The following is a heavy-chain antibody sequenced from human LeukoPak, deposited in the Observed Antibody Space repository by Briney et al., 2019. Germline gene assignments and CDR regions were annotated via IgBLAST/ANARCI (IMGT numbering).Heavy chain of an antibody. Sequence: GGSLRLSCAASGFTFSSYAMHGVRQAPGKGLEWVAVISYDGSNKYYADSVKGRFTISRDNSKNTLYLQMNSLRAEDTAVYYCARERRDGYNSLLDYWGQGTLVTVSS. CDR1: GFTFSSYA. J-gene: IGHJ4*02. CDR2: ISYDGSNK. D-gene: IGHD5-24*01. CDR3: ARERRDGYNSLLDY. V-gene: IGHV3-30*04.